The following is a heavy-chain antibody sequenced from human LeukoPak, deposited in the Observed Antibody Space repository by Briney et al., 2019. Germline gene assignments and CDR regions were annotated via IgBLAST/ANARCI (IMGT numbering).Heavy chain of an antibody. CDR3: ARGRGYCSGGSCYYFDY. CDR2: INHSGST. D-gene: IGHD2-15*01. J-gene: IGHJ4*02. Sequence: SETLSLTCAVYGGSFSGYYWSWIRQPPGKGLEWIGEINHSGSTNYNPSLKSRVTISVDTSKNQFSLKLSSVTAADTAVYYCARGRGYCSGGSCYYFDYWGQGTLVTVSS. V-gene: IGHV4-34*01. CDR1: GGSFSGYY.